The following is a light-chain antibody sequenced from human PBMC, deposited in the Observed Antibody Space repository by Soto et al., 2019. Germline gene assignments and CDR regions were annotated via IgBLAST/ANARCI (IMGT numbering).Light chain of an antibody. Sequence: QSALTQPASVSGSPRQSITISCTGTSGDVGGYNFVSWYQQHPGKAPKLMVYDVSDRPSGVSSRFSGSKSGNTASLTISGIKGDDEDDYYCSSYYSSRSLVVLGGGTKLTVL. CDR1: SGDVGGYNF. J-gene: IGLJ2*01. CDR2: DVS. V-gene: IGLV2-14*03. CDR3: SSYYSSRSLVV.